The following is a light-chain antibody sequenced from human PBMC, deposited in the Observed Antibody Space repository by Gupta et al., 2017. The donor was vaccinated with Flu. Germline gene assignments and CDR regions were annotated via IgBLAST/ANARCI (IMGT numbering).Light chain of an antibody. CDR1: SSGIESNT. CDR3: SVWEDSLKGHV. Sequence: SSGIESNTINLYQHLPRPAPKLLMYSNDQRPSGVPVRVSGSKSGPSASLAISGLQTEDEADDYCSVWEDSLKGHVFGTGTKVTVL. J-gene: IGLJ1*01. V-gene: IGLV1-44*01. CDR2: SND.